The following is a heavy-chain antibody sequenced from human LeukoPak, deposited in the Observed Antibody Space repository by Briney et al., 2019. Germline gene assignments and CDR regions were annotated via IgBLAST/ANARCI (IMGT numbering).Heavy chain of an antibody. V-gene: IGHV4-39*07. J-gene: IGHJ4*02. CDR1: GGSISSSSYY. CDR3: ARMRYYYDSSGYFDY. CDR2: ISYSGST. D-gene: IGHD3-22*01. Sequence: SETLSLTCTVSGGSISSSSYYWGWIRQPPGKGLEWIGYISYSGSTYYNPSLKSRVTISVDTSKNQFSLKLCSVTAADTAVYYCARMRYYYDSSGYFDYWGQGTLVTVSS.